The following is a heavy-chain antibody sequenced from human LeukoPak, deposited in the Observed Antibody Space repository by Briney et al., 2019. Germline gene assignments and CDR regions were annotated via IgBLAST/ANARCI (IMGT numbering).Heavy chain of an antibody. D-gene: IGHD5-24*01. CDR1: GYTFTSYY. Sequence: ASVKVSCKASGYTFTSYYMHWVRQAPGQGLEWMGIINPSGGSTSYAQKFQGWVTMTRDTSINTAYMELSRLRSDDTAVYYCARAAMNLNGYNWWYFDYWGQGTLVTVSS. J-gene: IGHJ4*02. CDR3: ARAAMNLNGYNWWYFDY. CDR2: INPSGGST. V-gene: IGHV1-46*01.